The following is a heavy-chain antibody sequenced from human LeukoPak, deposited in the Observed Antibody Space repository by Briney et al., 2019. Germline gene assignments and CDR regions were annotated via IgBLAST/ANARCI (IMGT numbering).Heavy chain of an antibody. D-gene: IGHD2-2*01. CDR3: AKDEWLYCSSTSCATGFDY. CDR2: IWYDGSNK. CDR1: GFTFSSYG. Sequence: PGGSLRLSCAASGFTFSSYGMHWVRQAPGKGLEWVAVIWYDGSNKYYADSVKGRFTISRDNSKNTLYLQMNSLRAEDTAVYYCAKDEWLYCSSTSCATGFDYWGQGTLVTVSS. J-gene: IGHJ4*02. V-gene: IGHV3-33*06.